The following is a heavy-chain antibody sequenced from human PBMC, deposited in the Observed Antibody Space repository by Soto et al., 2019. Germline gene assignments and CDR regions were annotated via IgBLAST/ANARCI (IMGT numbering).Heavy chain of an antibody. CDR2: IYYSGST. Sequence: QVQLQESGPGLVKPSETLSLTCTVSGGSISSYYWSWIRQPPGKGLEWIGYIYYSGSTNYNPSLKSRVTISVDTSKNQFSLKLSSVTAADTAVYYCARDLGLYGIDYWGQGTLVTVSS. J-gene: IGHJ4*02. CDR3: ARDLGLYGIDY. CDR1: GGSISSYY. D-gene: IGHD3-3*01. V-gene: IGHV4-59*01.